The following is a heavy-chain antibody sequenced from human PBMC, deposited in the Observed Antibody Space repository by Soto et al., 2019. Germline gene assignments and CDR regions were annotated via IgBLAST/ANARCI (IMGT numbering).Heavy chain of an antibody. CDR2: ITSSSRTR. CDR3: ARSYCSGGNCYSSDAFDI. CDR1: GFTFSSYS. J-gene: IGHJ3*02. Sequence: GGSVRLSCAACGFTFSSYSMNWDRQAAGGGLEYLSYITSSSRTRYYRDSVKARITISRDYAKNSFYLKMNILTDDDKAVYYCARSYCSGGNCYSSDAFDIWGQGPMLTVSS. D-gene: IGHD2-15*01. V-gene: IGHV3-48*02.